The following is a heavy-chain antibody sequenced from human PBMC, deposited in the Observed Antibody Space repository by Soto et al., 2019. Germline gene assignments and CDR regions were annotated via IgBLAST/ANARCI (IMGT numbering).Heavy chain of an antibody. CDR3: ARHCSVVYFDY. V-gene: IGHV4-39*01. D-gene: IGHD2-15*01. CDR2: IYYSGTT. CDR1: GDSITSNSYF. Sequence: QLQLQESGPGLVKPSETLSLTCTVSGDSITSNSYFWAWIRQPPGKGLEWIGSIYYSGTTYYNPPLKSRVTISVDRSKNQFSLKLSYVTAADTAVYSCARHCSVVYFDYWGQGALVTVSS. J-gene: IGHJ4*02.